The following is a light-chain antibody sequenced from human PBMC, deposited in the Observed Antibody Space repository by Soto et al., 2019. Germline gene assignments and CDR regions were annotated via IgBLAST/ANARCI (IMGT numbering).Light chain of an antibody. J-gene: IGKJ3*01. CDR1: QSVGRST. CDR3: QRYDASPCA. V-gene: IGKV3-20*01. Sequence: IVLTQSPGTLSLSPGDRATLSCRATQSVGRSTLAWYQQRPGQPPRLLIYDASSRATGVPDRFSGSGSGTDFSRNINGLESEDFAVYYCQRYDASPCAFGPGTNVDI. CDR2: DAS.